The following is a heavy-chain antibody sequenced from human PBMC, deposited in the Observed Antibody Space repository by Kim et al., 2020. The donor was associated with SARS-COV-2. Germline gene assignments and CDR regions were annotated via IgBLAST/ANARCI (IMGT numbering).Heavy chain of an antibody. J-gene: IGHJ4*02. CDR3: ARAHYYGSGPFDY. CDR1: GGSFSGYY. V-gene: IGHV4-34*01. CDR2: INHSGST. Sequence: SETLSLTCAVYGGSFSGYYWSWIRQPPGKGLEWIGEINHSGSTNYNPSLKSRVTISVDTSKNQFSLKLSSVTAADKAVYYCARAHYYGSGPFDYWGQGTL. D-gene: IGHD3-10*01.